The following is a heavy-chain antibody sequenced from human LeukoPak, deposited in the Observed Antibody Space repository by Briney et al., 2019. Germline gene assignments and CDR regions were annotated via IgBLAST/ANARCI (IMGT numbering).Heavy chain of an antibody. D-gene: IGHD3-10*01. CDR2: IWYDGSNK. Sequence: PGGSLRLSCAASGFTFSSYGMHWVRQAPGKGLEWVAVIWYDGSNKYYADSVKGRFTISRDNSKNTLYLQMNSLRAEDTAVYYCAREAMVRGVINGMDVWGQGTTVTVSS. CDR1: GFTFSSYG. J-gene: IGHJ6*02. CDR3: AREAMVRGVINGMDV. V-gene: IGHV3-33*01.